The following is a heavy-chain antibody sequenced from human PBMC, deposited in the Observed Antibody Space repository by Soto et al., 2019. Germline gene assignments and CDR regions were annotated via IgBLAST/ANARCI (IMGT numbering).Heavy chain of an antibody. CDR2: NYYTGST. Sequence: ETLSLTCTVSGGSISSYFWSWIRQPPGKGLEWIGYNYYTGSTNYNPSLKSRVTISVDTSKKQFSLKLTSVTAADTAVYYCASAAKWLQFDYWGQGTLVTVSS. J-gene: IGHJ4*02. D-gene: IGHD5-12*01. V-gene: IGHV4-59*01. CDR3: ASAAKWLQFDY. CDR1: GGSISSYF.